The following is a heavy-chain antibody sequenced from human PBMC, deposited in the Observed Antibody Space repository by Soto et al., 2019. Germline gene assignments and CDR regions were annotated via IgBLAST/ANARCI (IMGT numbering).Heavy chain of an antibody. CDR3: ARVDYDLWTTPDY. CDR1: GFTVSSNY. CDR2: IYSGGST. Sequence: EVQLVESGGGLVQPGGSLRLSCAASGFTVSSNYMSWVRQAPGKGLEWVSVIYSGGSTYYADSVKGRFTIYRDNSKNTLYRQMNSLRAEDTAVYYCARVDYDLWTTPDYWGQGTLVTVSS. D-gene: IGHD3-3*01. V-gene: IGHV3-66*01. J-gene: IGHJ4*02.